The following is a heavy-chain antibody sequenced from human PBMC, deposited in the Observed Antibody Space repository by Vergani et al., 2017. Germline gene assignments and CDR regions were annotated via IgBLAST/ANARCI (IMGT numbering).Heavy chain of an antibody. CDR1: GFTFSSYS. J-gene: IGHJ4*02. V-gene: IGHV3-21*01. Sequence: EVQLVESGGGLVKPGGSLRLPCAASGFTFSSYSMNWVRQAPGKGLEWVSSISSSSSYIYYADSVKGRFTISRDNAKNSLYLQMNSLRAEDTAVYYCARGIYYDSSGYSVYFDYWGQGTLVTVSS. CDR3: ARGIYYDSSGYSVYFDY. CDR2: ISSSSSYI. D-gene: IGHD3-22*01.